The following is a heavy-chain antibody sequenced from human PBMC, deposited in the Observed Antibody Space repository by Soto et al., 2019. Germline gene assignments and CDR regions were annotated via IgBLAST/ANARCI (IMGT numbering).Heavy chain of an antibody. CDR2: IGWNGGQI. Sequence: EVQLVESGGGLVQPGRSLRLSCAASGFTFDDYALHWVRQAPGKGLEWVSGIGWNGGQIGYADSVKGRFTISRDNAKNSLYLQMNSLKPEDTAVYYCAKTRYCYYYVLDVWGQGTTVTVSS. V-gene: IGHV3-9*01. CDR3: AKTRYCYYYVLDV. D-gene: IGHD3-10*02. J-gene: IGHJ6*02. CDR1: GFTFDDYA.